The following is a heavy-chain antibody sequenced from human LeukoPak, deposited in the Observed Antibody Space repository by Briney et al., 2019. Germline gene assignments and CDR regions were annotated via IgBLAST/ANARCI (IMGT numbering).Heavy chain of an antibody. D-gene: IGHD6-19*01. CDR3: AREGALAVAGTGFDY. Sequence: SETLSLTCTVSGGSISSYYRSWIRQPPGKGLEWIGYIYYSGSTNYNPSLKSRVTISVDTSKNQFSLKLSSVTAADTAVYYCAREGALAVAGTGFDYWGQGTLVTVSS. V-gene: IGHV4-59*01. CDR1: GGSISSYY. J-gene: IGHJ4*02. CDR2: IYYSGST.